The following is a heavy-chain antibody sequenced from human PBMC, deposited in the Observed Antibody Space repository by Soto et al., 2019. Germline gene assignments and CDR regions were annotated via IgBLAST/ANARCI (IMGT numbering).Heavy chain of an antibody. CDR1: GFTFSSYK. Sequence: GGSLRLSCAASGFTFSSYKMNWVRQAPGKGLEWVSSISSSSSYIYYADSVKGRFTISRDNAKNSLYLQMNSLRAEDTSVYYCVRTPRGTPGDYYGMDVWGQGTTVTVSS. V-gene: IGHV3-21*01. CDR2: ISSSSSYI. D-gene: IGHD1-1*01. CDR3: VRTPRGTPGDYYGMDV. J-gene: IGHJ6*02.